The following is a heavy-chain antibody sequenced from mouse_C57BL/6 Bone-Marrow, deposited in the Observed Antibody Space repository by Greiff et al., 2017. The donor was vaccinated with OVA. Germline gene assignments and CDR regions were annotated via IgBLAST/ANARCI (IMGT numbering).Heavy chain of an antibody. J-gene: IGHJ2*01. D-gene: IGHD1-1*01. V-gene: IGHV5-6*01. CDR1: GFTFSSYG. CDR2: ISSGGSYT. CDR3: ARKTTVVADY. Sequence: EVQVVESGGDLVKPGGSLKLSCAASGFTFSSYGMSWVRQTPDKRLEWVATISSGGSYTYYPDSVKGRFTISRDNAKNTLYLQMSSLKSEDTAMYYCARKTTVVADYWGQGTTLTVSS.